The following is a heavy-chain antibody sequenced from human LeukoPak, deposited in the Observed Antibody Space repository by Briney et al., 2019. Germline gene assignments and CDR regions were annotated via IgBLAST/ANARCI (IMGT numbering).Heavy chain of an antibody. J-gene: IGHJ4*02. CDR1: GGYISTYY. CDR2: FYYTGGN. V-gene: IGHV4-59*01. D-gene: IGHD4/OR15-4a*01. CDR3: ARSSYGDPPGY. Sequence: SETLTLTCTVPGGYISTYYWSWIRQPPGQGLEWIGYFYYTGGNKYNPSLKSRVTISVDTSKNQLSLKLTSVTAADTAVYYCARSSYGDPPGYWGQGILVTVSS.